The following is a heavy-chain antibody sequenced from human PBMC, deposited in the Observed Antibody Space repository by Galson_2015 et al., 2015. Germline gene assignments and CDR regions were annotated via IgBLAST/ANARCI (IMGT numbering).Heavy chain of an antibody. D-gene: IGHD3-10*01. CDR2: ISWNSGSI. J-gene: IGHJ4*02. V-gene: IGHV3-9*01. CDR1: GFTFDDYA. CDR3: AKDLIVRSCYGSGLGY. Sequence: SLRLSCAASGFTFDDYAMHWVRQAPGKGLEWVSGISWNSGSIGYADSVKGRFTIARDNAKNSLYLQMNSLRAEDTALYYCAKDLIVRSCYGSGLGYWGQGTLVTVSS.